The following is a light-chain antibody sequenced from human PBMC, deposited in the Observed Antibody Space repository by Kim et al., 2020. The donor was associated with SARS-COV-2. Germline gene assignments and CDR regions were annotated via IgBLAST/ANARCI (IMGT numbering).Light chain of an antibody. J-gene: IGKJ5*01. CDR1: QNIRTY. V-gene: IGKV1-39*01. CDR3: QQSYSTPPIT. Sequence: DIQMTQSPSSLSASVGDRVTISCRASQNIRTYLNWYQQKPGKAPKLLIYGASSLQSGVPSRFSGSGSGTDFTLTISSLEPEDFATYYCQQSYSTPPITFGQGTRLEIK. CDR2: GAS.